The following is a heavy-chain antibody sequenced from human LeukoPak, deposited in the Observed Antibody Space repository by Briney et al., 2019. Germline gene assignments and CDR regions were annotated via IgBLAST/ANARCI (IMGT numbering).Heavy chain of an antibody. Sequence: GGSLTLSCAASGFTFSSYWMHWVRQAPGKGLVWVSRIKSDGSTNYADSVKGRFTNSRDNAKNTVSLQMNSLRAEDTGVYYCARAPSEIGGYYPEYFRHWGQGALVTVSS. CDR1: GFTFSSYW. J-gene: IGHJ1*01. D-gene: IGHD3-22*01. V-gene: IGHV3-74*01. CDR3: ARAPSEIGGYYPEYFRH. CDR2: IKSDGST.